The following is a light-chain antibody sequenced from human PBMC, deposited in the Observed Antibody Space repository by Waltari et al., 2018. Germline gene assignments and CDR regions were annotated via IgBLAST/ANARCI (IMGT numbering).Light chain of an antibody. CDR2: DTS. CDR1: QSVGTY. J-gene: IGKJ4*01. V-gene: IGKV3-11*01. Sequence: EIVLIQSPAILSFSPGERATLSCRASQSVGTYLAWYQQRPGQSPRLLIYDTSYRATGIPARFRGSGSETDFTLTISSLQPEDFAVYYCQQRRNWPLTFGGGTRVQI. CDR3: QQRRNWPLT.